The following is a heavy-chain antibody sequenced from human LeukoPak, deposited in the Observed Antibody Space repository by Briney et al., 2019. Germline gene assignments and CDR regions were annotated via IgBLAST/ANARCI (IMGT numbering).Heavy chain of an antibody. CDR2: ISGSGGST. J-gene: IGHJ4*02. CDR3: AKDREVIVPAAGDF. CDR1: GFTFSSYA. D-gene: IGHD2-2*01. Sequence: PGGSLRLSCAVSGFTFSSYAMSWVRQAPGKGPEGVSGISGSGGSTDYADSVKGRFTISRDNSKNMVYLQMNSLRAEDTAVYYCAKDREVIVPAAGDFWGQGTLVTVSS. V-gene: IGHV3-23*01.